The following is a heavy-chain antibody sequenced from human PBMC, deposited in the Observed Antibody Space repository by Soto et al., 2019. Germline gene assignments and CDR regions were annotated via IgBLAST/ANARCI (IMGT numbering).Heavy chain of an antibody. V-gene: IGHV1-18*01. D-gene: IGHD3-3*01. CDR3: ARDPYYDFWSGYYVSRTFDY. Sequence: ASVKVSCKASGYTFTSYGISWVRQAPGQGLEWMGWISAYNGNTNYAQKLQGRVTMTTDTSTSTAYMELRSLRSDDTAVYYCARDPYYDFWSGYYVSRTFDYWGQGTLVTVSS. CDR2: ISAYNGNT. CDR1: GYTFTSYG. J-gene: IGHJ4*02.